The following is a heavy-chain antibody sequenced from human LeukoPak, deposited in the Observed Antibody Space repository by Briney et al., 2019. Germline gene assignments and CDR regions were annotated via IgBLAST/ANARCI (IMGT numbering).Heavy chain of an antibody. CDR3: ARVGRERHNYYYGMDV. Sequence: PSETLSLTCTVSGGSISSYYWSWIRQPAGKGLEWIGRIYTSGSTNYNPSLKSRVTMSVDTSKNQFSLKLSSVTAADTAVYYCARVGRERHNYYYGMDVWGQGTTVTVSS. CDR2: IYTSGST. D-gene: IGHD1-1*01. V-gene: IGHV4-4*07. J-gene: IGHJ6*02. CDR1: GGSISSYY.